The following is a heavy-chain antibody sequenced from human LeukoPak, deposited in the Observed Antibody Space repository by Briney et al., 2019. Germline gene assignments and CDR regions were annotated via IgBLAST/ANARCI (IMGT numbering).Heavy chain of an antibody. CDR2: IYTSGST. Sequence: SETLSLTCTVSGGSISSYYWSWIRQPAGKGLEWIGRIYTSGSTNYNPSLKSRVTMSVDTSKNQFSLKLSSVTAADTAVYYCARIYCSSTSCRYYYGMDVWGQGTTVTVSS. CDR3: ARIYCSSTSCRYYYGMDV. J-gene: IGHJ6*02. V-gene: IGHV4-4*07. CDR1: GGSISSYY. D-gene: IGHD2-2*01.